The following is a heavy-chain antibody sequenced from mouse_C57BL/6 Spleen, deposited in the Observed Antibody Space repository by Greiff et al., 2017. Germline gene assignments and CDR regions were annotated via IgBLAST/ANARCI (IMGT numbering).Heavy chain of an antibody. D-gene: IGHD1-1*01. CDR2: IYPGDGDT. J-gene: IGHJ2*01. V-gene: IGHV1-82*01. CDR3: AGHYYGSSYGDY. Sequence: QVQLKQSGPELVKPGASVKISCKASGYAFSSSWMNWVKQRPGKGLEWIGRIYPGDGDTNYNGKFKGKATLTADKSSSTAYMQLSSLTSEESAVYFCAGHYYGSSYGDYWGQGTTLTVSS. CDR1: GYAFSSSW.